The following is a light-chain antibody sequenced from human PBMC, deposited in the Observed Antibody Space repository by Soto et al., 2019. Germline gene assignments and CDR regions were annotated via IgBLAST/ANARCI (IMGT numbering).Light chain of an antibody. V-gene: IGLV2-23*01. CDR3: CSYAGSSTAVV. Sequence: XTGTSSDVGSYNLVSWYQQHPGKAPKLMIYEGSKRPSGVSXRFSGSKSGNTASLTISGLQAEDEADYYCCSYAGSSTAVVFGGGTKLTVL. J-gene: IGLJ2*01. CDR2: EGS. CDR1: SSDVGSYNL.